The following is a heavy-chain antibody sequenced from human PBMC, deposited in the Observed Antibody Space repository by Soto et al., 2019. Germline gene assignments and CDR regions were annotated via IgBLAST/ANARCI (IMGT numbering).Heavy chain of an antibody. V-gene: IGHV1-69*06. D-gene: IGHD2-15*01. J-gene: IGHJ6*02. CDR1: GGTFSSYA. Sequence: QVQLVQSGAEVKKPGSSVKVSCKASGGTFSSYAISWVRQAPGQGLEWMGGIIPIFGTANYAQKFQGRVTITADKSTCTAYMELSSLRSEDTAVYYCASAGCSGGSVYWARYYYYGMDVWGQGTTVTVSS. CDR2: IIPIFGTA. CDR3: ASAGCSGGSVYWARYYYYGMDV.